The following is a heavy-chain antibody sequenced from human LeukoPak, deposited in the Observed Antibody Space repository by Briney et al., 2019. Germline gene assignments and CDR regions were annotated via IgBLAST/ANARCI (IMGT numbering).Heavy chain of an antibody. CDR3: ARGLTHSCYGSGIGY. CDR1: GYTFTSYD. V-gene: IGHV1-8*01. Sequence: GASVRVSCKASGYTFTSYDINWVRQATGQGLEWMGWMNPNSGNTGYAQKFQGRVTMTRNTSISTAYMELSSLRSEDTAVYYCARGLTHSCYGSGIGYWGQGTLVTVSS. CDR2: MNPNSGNT. D-gene: IGHD3-10*01. J-gene: IGHJ4*02.